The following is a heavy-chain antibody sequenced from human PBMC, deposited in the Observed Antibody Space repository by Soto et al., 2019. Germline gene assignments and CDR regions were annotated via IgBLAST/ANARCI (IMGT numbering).Heavy chain of an antibody. J-gene: IGHJ4*02. D-gene: IGHD6-6*01. CDR1: SGSFSGYY. Sequence: ASETLSLTCSLYSGSFSGYYWGWIRQPPGKGLEWIGETSQSGNTNYSPSLKSRVSISIDTSKKQFSLNLASVSAADTAVYYCARAPKVSGSSQTRPDFWGQGTLVTVSS. CDR2: TSQSGNT. V-gene: IGHV4-34*01. CDR3: ARAPKVSGSSQTRPDF.